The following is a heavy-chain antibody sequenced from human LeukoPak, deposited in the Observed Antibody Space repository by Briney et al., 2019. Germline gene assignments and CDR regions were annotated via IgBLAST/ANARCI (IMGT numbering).Heavy chain of an antibody. V-gene: IGHV1-18*01. Sequence: ASVKVSCKASGGTFSSYGISWVRQAPGQGLEWMGWISAYNGNTNYAQKLQGRVTMTTDTSTSTAYMELRSLRSDDTAVYYCAREGVPAALGYFDYWGQGTLVTVSS. D-gene: IGHD2-2*01. CDR2: ISAYNGNT. CDR1: GGTFSSYG. CDR3: AREGVPAALGYFDY. J-gene: IGHJ4*02.